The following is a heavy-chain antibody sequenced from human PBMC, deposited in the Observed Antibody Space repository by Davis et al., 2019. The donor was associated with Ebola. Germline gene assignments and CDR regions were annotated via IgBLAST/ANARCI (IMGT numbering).Heavy chain of an antibody. V-gene: IGHV4-4*02. CDR3: ARHTVYYYDSSGYYLDAFDI. CDR2: IYHSGST. Sequence: GSLRLSCAVSGGSISSSNWWSWVRRPPGKGPEWIGEIYHSGSTNYNPSLKSRVTISVDTSKNQFSLKLSSVTAADTAVYYCARHTVYYYDSSGYYLDAFDIWGQGTMVTVSS. D-gene: IGHD3-22*01. J-gene: IGHJ3*02. CDR1: GGSISSSNW.